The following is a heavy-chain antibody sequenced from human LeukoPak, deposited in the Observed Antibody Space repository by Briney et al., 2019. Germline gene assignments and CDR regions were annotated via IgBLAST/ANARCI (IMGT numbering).Heavy chain of an antibody. Sequence: SETLSLTCTVSGGSISSYYWSWIRQPPGKGLEWIGYIYYSGSTNYNPSLKSRVTISVDTSKNQFSLTLSAVTAADTAVYYCARRGSSGWYGGMIDYWGQGTLVTV. CDR1: GGSISSYY. V-gene: IGHV4-59*01. CDR3: ARRGSSGWYGGMIDY. J-gene: IGHJ4*02. D-gene: IGHD6-19*01. CDR2: IYYSGST.